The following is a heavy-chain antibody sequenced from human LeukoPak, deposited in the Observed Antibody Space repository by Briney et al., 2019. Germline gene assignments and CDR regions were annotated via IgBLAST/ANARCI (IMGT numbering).Heavy chain of an antibody. CDR3: ARRLGPAAAADY. CDR1: GYTFTSYD. V-gene: IGHV1-8*01. D-gene: IGHD6-13*01. Sequence: ASVKVSCKASGYTFTSYDINWVRQATGQGLEGMGWMNPNSGNTGYAQKFQGRVTMTRNTSISTAYMELSSLRSEDTAVYYCARRLGPAAAADYWGQGTLVTVSS. CDR2: MNPNSGNT. J-gene: IGHJ4*02.